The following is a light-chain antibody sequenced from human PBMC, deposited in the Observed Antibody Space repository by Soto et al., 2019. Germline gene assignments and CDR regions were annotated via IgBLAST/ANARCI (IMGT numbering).Light chain of an antibody. V-gene: IGLV4-69*01. CDR2: LNSYGSH. Sequence: QSVLTQSPSASASLGASVKLTCTLSSGHSTYAIAWHQQQPEKGPRYLMKLNSYGSHSKGDGIPDRFSGSASGAERYLTISSLQSEDEADYYCQTWGTGIEVFGGGTKRTVL. CDR1: SGHSTYA. CDR3: QTWGTGIEV. J-gene: IGLJ3*02.